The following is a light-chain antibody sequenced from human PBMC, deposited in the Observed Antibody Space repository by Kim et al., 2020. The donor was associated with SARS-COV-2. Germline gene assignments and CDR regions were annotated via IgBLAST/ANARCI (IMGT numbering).Light chain of an antibody. CDR3: QQSYSVPLT. J-gene: IGKJ4*01. CDR1: QTITSH. CDR2: AAS. Sequence: DIQMTQSPSSLSASAGDRVTITCRASQTITSHLNWYQQKPGKAPKVLISAASNLRSGVPSRFSGSGSGTDFTLTISSLQPEDFATYYCQQSYSVPLTFGGGTKVEIK. V-gene: IGKV1-39*01.